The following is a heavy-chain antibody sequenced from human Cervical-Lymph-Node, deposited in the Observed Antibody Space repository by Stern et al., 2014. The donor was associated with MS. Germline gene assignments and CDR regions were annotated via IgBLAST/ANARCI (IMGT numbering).Heavy chain of an antibody. J-gene: IGHJ4*02. V-gene: IGHV3-48*02. CDR1: GFTFSDYS. Sequence: EVQLVESGGGLVQPGGSLRLSCAASGFTFSDYSMSWVRQAPGKGLECVSYITGRSNDINYADSVKGRFTVSRDNAKNSLYLQMNSLRDDDTAVYYCARLTGRKMPSDYWGQGTLVTVSS. CDR3: ARLTGRKMPSDY. CDR2: ITGRSNDI. D-gene: IGHD1-14*01.